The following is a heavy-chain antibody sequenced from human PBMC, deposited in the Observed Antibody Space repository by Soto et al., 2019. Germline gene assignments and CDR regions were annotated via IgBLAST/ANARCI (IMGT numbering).Heavy chain of an antibody. CDR1: GLTCSSHY. CDR3: TRDPRLADF. J-gene: IGHJ4*02. Sequence: PGGSLKLSCAASGLTCSSHYMTWIRQAPGKGLEWISYIDGSGNIINYADSVKGRFTISRDNAKNSLYLQMNSLRDEDTAVYYCTRDPRLADFLGQGTLVTVSS. V-gene: IGHV3-11*01. CDR2: IDGSGNII.